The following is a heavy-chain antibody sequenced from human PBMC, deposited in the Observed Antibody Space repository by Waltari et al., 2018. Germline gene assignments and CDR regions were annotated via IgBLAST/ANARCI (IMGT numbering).Heavy chain of an antibody. CDR2: SYYSGIT. Sequence: QLQLQESGPGLVKPSETLSLTCTVSGGSISSSNYYWGWIRQPPGKGLEWIGSSYYSGITYYNPSLKSRVTISVDTSKNQFYLKLNSVTAADTAVHYCARSGYYDSSGYYWWFDPCGQGTLVTVSS. J-gene: IGHJ5*02. V-gene: IGHV4-39*01. CDR3: ARSGYYDSSGYYWWFDP. D-gene: IGHD3-22*01. CDR1: GGSISSSNYY.